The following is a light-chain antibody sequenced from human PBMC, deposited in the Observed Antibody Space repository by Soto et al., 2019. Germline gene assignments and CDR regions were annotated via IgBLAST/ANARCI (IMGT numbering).Light chain of an antibody. CDR1: QDISNY. V-gene: IGKV1-33*01. CDR3: QRHDSLPEFT. J-gene: IGKJ3*01. CDR2: GAS. Sequence: DIQMTQSPSSLSASVGDRVTITCQSSQDISNYLNWYQQKPGKAPKILIYGASNLETGVPSRFSGSGSGTDFTFTISSLQTEDIATYYCQRHDSLPEFTFVPGTKVHLK.